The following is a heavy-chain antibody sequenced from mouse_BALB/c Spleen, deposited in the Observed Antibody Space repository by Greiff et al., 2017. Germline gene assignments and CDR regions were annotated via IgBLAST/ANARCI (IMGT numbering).Heavy chain of an antibody. CDR2: ISSGGSYT. CDR1: GFTFSSYA. V-gene: IGHV5-9-4*01. D-gene: IGHD4-1*02. CDR3: AILNWDGFAY. J-gene: IGHJ3*01. Sequence: EVQVVESGGGLVKPGGSLKLSCAASGFTFSSYAMSWVRQSPEKRLEWVAEISSGGSYTYYPDTVTGRFTISRDNAKNTLYLEMSSLRSEDTAMYYCAILNWDGFAYWGQGTLVTVSA.